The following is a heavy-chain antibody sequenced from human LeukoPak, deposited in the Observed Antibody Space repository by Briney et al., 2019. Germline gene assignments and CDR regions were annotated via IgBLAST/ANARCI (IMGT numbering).Heavy chain of an antibody. Sequence: QPGGSLRLSCAASGFTFKRYAIHWVRQAPGKGLEWLTIMSYDGNISYYADSVKGRFTISRDNSNDTLYLQMNSLRADDTAIYRTRGRSVYGSGSYSAYWGQGTLVTVSS. CDR1: GFTFKRYA. CDR2: MSYDGNIS. J-gene: IGHJ4*02. D-gene: IGHD3-10*01. V-gene: IGHV3-30*04. CDR3: RGRSVYGSGSYSAY.